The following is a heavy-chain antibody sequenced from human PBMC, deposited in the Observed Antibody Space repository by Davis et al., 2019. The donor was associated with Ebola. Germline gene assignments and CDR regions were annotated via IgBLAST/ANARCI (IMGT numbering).Heavy chain of an antibody. CDR2: ISGSGGST. CDR1: GFTFSSYA. J-gene: IGHJ6*02. Sequence: GGSLRLSCAASGFTFSSYAMSWVRQAPGKGLEWVSAISGSGGSTYYADSVKGRFTISRDNSKNTLYLQMNSLRAEDTAVYYCAKDEDFIMIVVVLSRGMDVWGQGTTVTVSS. V-gene: IGHV3-23*01. CDR3: AKDEDFIMIVVVLSRGMDV. D-gene: IGHD3-22*01.